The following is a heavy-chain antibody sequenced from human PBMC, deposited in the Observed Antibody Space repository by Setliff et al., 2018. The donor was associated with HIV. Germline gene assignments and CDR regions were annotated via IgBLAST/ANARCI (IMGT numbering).Heavy chain of an antibody. CDR3: ERGLQYYDSGSYSEDY. Sequence: LSLTCALYGGSFSGYYWSWIRQPPGKGLEWIGEINHSGSGNYNPSLTSRVTISLDTSKNQFSLKLSSVTAADTAVYYCERGLQYYDSGSYSEDYWGQGTLVTVSS. CDR2: INHSGSG. J-gene: IGHJ4*02. V-gene: IGHV4-34*01. D-gene: IGHD3-10*01. CDR1: GGSFSGYY.